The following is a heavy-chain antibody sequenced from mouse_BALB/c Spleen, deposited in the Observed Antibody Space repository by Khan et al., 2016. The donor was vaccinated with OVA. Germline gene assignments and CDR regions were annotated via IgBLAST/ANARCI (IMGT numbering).Heavy chain of an antibody. J-gene: IGHJ3*01. CDR2: IDPENGDT. CDR1: GFNIKDYY. V-gene: IGHV14-1*02. CDR3: ARDGYSPWFAY. Sequence: VQLKESGAELVRPGTLVRLSCKASGFNIKDYYMHWVKQRPEQGLVWIGRIDPENGDTIYDPKFQGKASITSDTSSNTAYLQLSSLTSEDTAVHYCARDGYSPWFAYWGQGTLVTVSA. D-gene: IGHD2-3*01.